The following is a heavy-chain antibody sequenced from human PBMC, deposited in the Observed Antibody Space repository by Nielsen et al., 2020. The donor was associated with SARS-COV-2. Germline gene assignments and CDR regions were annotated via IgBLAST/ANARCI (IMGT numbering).Heavy chain of an antibody. CDR2: IYYSGST. J-gene: IGHJ4*02. D-gene: IGHD3-10*01. CDR1: GGSISSGDYY. CDR3: ARGVYYGSGTHFDY. V-gene: IGHV4-30-4*01. Sequence: SETLSLTCTVSGGSISSGDYYWSWIRQSPGKGLEWIGYIYYSGSTYYNPSLKSRVTISVDTSKNQFSLKLSSVTAADTAVYYCARGVYYGSGTHFDYWGQGTLVTVSS.